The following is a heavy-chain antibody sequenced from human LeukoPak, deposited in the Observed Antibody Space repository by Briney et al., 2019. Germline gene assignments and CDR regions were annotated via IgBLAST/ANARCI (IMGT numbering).Heavy chain of an antibody. V-gene: IGHV1-46*01. Sequence: ASVKVSCKASGYTFTSYYMHWVRQAPRQGREWMGIINPSGGSTSYAQKFQGRVTMTRDTSTSTVYTELSSLRSEDTAVYYCASSGVGANYYYYGMDVWGQGTTVTVSS. D-gene: IGHD1-26*01. CDR2: INPSGGST. J-gene: IGHJ6*02. CDR1: GYTFTSYY. CDR3: ASSGVGANYYYYGMDV.